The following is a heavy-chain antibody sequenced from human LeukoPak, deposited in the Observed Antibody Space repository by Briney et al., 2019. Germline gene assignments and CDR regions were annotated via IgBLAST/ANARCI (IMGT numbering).Heavy chain of an antibody. V-gene: IGHV1-69*05. J-gene: IGHJ4*02. D-gene: IGHD4-11*01. Sequence: ASVKVSXKASGGIFSSYGINWVRQAPGQGLEWMGRIIPMFGATNYAQKFQGRVTVTTDESTSTAYMELSSLRSEDTAVYYCARGSYSDYIFDYWGQGTLVTVSS. CDR3: ARGSYSDYIFDY. CDR2: IIPMFGAT. CDR1: GGIFSSYG.